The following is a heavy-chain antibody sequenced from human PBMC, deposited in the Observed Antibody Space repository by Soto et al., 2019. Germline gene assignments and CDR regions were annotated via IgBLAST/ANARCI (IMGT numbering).Heavy chain of an antibody. CDR1: GFTFSSYG. D-gene: IGHD3-3*01. CDR3: AKDRRFLEWLTGHYGMDV. Sequence: HPGGSLRLSCAASGFTFSSYGMHWVRQAPGKGLEWVAVISYDGSNKYYADSVKGRFTISRDNSKNTLYLQMDSLRAEDTAVYYCAKDRRFLEWLTGHYGMDVWGQGTTVTVSS. V-gene: IGHV3-30*18. J-gene: IGHJ6*02. CDR2: ISYDGSNK.